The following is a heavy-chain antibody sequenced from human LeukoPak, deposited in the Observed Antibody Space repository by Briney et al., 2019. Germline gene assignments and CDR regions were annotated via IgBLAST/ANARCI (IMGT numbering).Heavy chain of an antibody. V-gene: IGHV4-30-4*02. D-gene: IGHD6-13*01. CDR2: IYYSGST. CDR3: ARVADSSSWYGYYYYMDV. Sequence: SETLSLTCTVSGGSISSGDYYWSWIRQPPGRGLEWIGYIYYSGSTYYNPSLKSRVTISVDTSKNQFSLKLSSVTAADTAVYYCARVADSSSWYGYYYYMDVWGKGTTVTVSS. CDR1: GGSISSGDYY. J-gene: IGHJ6*03.